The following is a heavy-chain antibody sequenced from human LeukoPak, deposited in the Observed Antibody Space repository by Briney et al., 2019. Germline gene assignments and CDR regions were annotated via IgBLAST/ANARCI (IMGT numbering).Heavy chain of an antibody. J-gene: IGHJ6*03. CDR2: IYYSGGT. Sequence: SETLSLTCTVSGGSISSSSYYWGWIRQPPGKGLEWIGSIYYSGGTYYNPSLKSRVTISVDTSRNQFSLNLSSVTAADTAVYYCARPLNYFYYMDVWGKGITVTVSS. CDR3: ARPLNYFYYMDV. V-gene: IGHV4-39*01. CDR1: GGSISSSSYY.